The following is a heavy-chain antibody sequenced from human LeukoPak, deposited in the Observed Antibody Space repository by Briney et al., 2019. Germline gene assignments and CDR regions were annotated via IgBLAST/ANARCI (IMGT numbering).Heavy chain of an antibody. D-gene: IGHD6-19*01. CDR3: AVGAIAVAGRLDY. CDR2: INPNSGGT. Sequence: AASVKVSCKASGYTFTGYYMHWVRQAPGQGLEWMGWINPNSGGTNYAQKFQGRVTMTRDTSISTAYMELSRLRSEDTAVYYCAVGAIAVAGRLDYWGQGTLVTVSS. CDR1: GYTFTGYY. V-gene: IGHV1-2*02. J-gene: IGHJ4*02.